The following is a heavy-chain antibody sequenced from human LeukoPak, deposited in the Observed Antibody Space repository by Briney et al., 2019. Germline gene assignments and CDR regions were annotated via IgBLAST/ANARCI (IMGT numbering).Heavy chain of an antibody. J-gene: IGHJ5*02. CDR2: IYPGDSDT. V-gene: IGHV5-51*01. CDR3: AGQGGGKFDP. CDR1: GYSFTSCW. D-gene: IGHD3-16*01. Sequence: GASPMISCKCSGYSFTSCWFGWVRQLPAKGLAWTGIIYPGDSDTRYSPSLQGQLTNSTDKSISTPCLQWSSLKATETAMYYCAGQGGGKFDPWGQGALVTVSS.